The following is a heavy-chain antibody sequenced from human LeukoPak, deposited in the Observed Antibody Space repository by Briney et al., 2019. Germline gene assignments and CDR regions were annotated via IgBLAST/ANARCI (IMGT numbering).Heavy chain of an antibody. Sequence: SETLSLTCTVSGDSISSGDYYWSWIRQPAGKGLEWIGRISSSGSTNYNPSLKSRVTISVDTSKNQFSLKLSSVTAADTAVYYCARHVPYCSSTSCEFDYWGQGTLVTVSS. CDR3: ARHVPYCSSTSCEFDY. D-gene: IGHD2-2*01. J-gene: IGHJ4*02. V-gene: IGHV4-61*02. CDR2: ISSSGST. CDR1: GDSISSGDYY.